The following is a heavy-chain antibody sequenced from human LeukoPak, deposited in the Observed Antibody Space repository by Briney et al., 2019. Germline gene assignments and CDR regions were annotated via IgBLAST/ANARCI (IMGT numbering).Heavy chain of an antibody. CDR2: INSNSGGT. V-gene: IGHV1-2*02. J-gene: IGHJ4*02. CDR1: GYTFTGYY. CDR3: ARAKYYYDSSGYIY. Sequence: ASVKVSCKASGYTFTGYYMHWVRQASGQGLEWMGWINSNSGGTNYAQKFQGRVTMTRDTSISTAYVELSRLRSDDTAVYYCARAKYYYDSSGYIYWGQGTLVTVSS. D-gene: IGHD3-22*01.